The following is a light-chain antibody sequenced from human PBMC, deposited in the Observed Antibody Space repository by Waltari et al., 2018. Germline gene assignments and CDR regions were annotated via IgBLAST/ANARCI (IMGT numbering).Light chain of an antibody. J-gene: IGKJ5*01. V-gene: IGKV4-1*01. CDR3: QQYSSSPIT. CDR1: QSLFFGASGKNY. CDR2: WAS. Sequence: DIVLTQSPDSLAVSLGERATIDCWSSQSLFFGASGKNYLAWYQQKPGQPPKVLIYWASTREAGVPERISGSGSGVHFTLTVDSLQAEDVAVYYCQQYSSSPITFGQGTRLEI.